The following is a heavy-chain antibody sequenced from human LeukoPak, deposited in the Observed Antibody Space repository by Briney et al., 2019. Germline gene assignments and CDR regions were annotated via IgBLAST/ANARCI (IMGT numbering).Heavy chain of an antibody. CDR2: INEDGSTT. V-gene: IGHV3-74*01. CDR3: VRDLGGRSGH. CDR1: GFTFSRNW. D-gene: IGHD1-26*01. J-gene: IGHJ4*02. Sequence: GGPLRLSCAASGFTFSRNWMHWVRKAPGKALVWVSRINEDGSTTNYADSVKGRSTIFRDNAKNTLYLQMNSLRAEDTAVYYCVRDLGGRSGHWGQGTLVTVSS.